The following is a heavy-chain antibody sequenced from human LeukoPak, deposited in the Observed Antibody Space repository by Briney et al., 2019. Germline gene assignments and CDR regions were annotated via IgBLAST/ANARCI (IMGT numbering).Heavy chain of an antibody. J-gene: IGHJ6*02. D-gene: IGHD2-21*01. CDR1: GYTFTGYY. V-gene: IGHV1-2*02. Sequence: GASVKVSCKASGYTFTGYYMHWVRQAPGQGLEWMGWINPNSGGTNYAQKFQGRVTMTRDTSISTAYMEVSRVRSDDTAVYYCAKEGGAITDYYYYAMDVWGQGTTVTVSS. CDR3: AKEGGAITDYYYYAMDV. CDR2: INPNSGGT.